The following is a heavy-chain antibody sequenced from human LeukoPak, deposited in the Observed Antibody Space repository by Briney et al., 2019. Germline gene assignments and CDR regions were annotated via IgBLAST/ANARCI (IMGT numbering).Heavy chain of an antibody. Sequence: GGSLRLSCAASGFTFSNYWMHWVRQAPGKGLVWVSRINSDGSSTSYADSVKGRFTISRDNSKNTLYLQMNSLRAEDTAVYYCAKRGPYDSSGYYLDYWGQGTLVTVSS. V-gene: IGHV3-74*01. D-gene: IGHD3-22*01. J-gene: IGHJ4*02. CDR3: AKRGPYDSSGYYLDY. CDR1: GFTFSNYW. CDR2: INSDGSST.